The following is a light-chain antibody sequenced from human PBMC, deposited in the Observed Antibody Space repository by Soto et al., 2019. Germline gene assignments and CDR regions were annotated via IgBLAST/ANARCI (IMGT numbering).Light chain of an antibody. V-gene: IGKV3-11*01. CDR3: QQYRKWPE. CDR2: AAS. J-gene: IGKJ1*01. CDR1: QSVSSN. Sequence: FALRNPPRNLSFSPLNIATLSFRASQSVSSNLVSYQQKPGQAPRLLNYAASNRATGIPARFTGSGSGTDFTLTSSRLEPEDVAVYYCQQYRKWPEFGQGTKVEIK.